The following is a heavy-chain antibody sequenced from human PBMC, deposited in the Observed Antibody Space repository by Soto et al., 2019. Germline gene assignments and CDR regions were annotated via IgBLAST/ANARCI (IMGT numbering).Heavy chain of an antibody. CDR1: GFTFSSHG. D-gene: IGHD3-3*01. Sequence: GGSLRLSCEASGFTFSSHGMHWVRQSPGKGLEWVAVISYDGSNKYYADSVTGRFTISRDNSKNTLYLKMNTLRAEDTAVYYCAKGRLSGYYYAAVFDYWGQGTLVTVSS. CDR2: ISYDGSNK. J-gene: IGHJ4*02. V-gene: IGHV3-30*18. CDR3: AKGRLSGYYYAAVFDY.